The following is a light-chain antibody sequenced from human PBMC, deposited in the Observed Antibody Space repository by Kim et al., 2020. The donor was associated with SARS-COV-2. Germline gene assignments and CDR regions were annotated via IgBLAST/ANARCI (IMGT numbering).Light chain of an antibody. CDR3: QQYGSSPWT. Sequence: SPGERATLSCRASQSVSSSYLAWYQQTPGQAPRLLIYGASSRATGISDRFSGSGSGTDFTLTISRLEPEDFAVYYCQQYGSSPWTFGQGTKVDIK. J-gene: IGKJ1*01. CDR1: QSVSSSY. V-gene: IGKV3-20*01. CDR2: GAS.